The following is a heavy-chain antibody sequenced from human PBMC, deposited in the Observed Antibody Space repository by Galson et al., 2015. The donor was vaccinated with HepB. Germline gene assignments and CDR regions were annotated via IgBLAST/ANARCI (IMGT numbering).Heavy chain of an antibody. CDR1: GGTFSSYA. V-gene: IGHV1-69*13. Sequence: SVTVSCKASGGTFSSYAISWVRQAPGQGLEWMGGIIPIFGTANYAQKFQGRVTITADESTSTAYMELSSLRSEDTAAYYCARAGCSGGSCYRTHDYWGQGTLVTVSS. CDR2: IIPIFGTA. D-gene: IGHD2-15*01. CDR3: ARAGCSGGSCYRTHDY. J-gene: IGHJ4*02.